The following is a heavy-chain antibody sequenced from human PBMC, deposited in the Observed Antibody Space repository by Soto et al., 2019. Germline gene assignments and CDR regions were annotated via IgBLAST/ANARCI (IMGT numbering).Heavy chain of an antibody. CDR3: ARGLGQ. CDR2: IYHSGST. CDR1: GGSMSSGGYF. J-gene: IGHJ4*02. V-gene: IGHV4-30-2*01. D-gene: IGHD3-10*01. Sequence: SETLSLTCAVSGGSMSSGGYFWSWIRQPPGKGLEWIGYIYHSGSTYYNPSLKSRVTISVDRSKNQFSLKLNSVTAADTSVYYCARGLGQWGQGTLVTVPS.